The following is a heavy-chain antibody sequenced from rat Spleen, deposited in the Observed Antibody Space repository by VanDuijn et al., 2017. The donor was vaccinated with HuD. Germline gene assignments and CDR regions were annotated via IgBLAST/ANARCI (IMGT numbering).Heavy chain of an antibody. J-gene: IGHJ3*01. V-gene: IGHV5S10*01. CDR3: ATAGSRISRFAY. Sequence: EVQLVESDGGLVQPGRSLKLSCAGSGFTFSDSSMAWVRQAPKKGPEWVATIIYDGTGTYYRDSVRGRFAISRDTAKSTLYLQMDSLGSEDTATYYCATAGSRISRFAYWGQGTLVTVSS. D-gene: IGHD2-7*01. CDR2: IIYDGTGT. CDR1: GFTFSDSS.